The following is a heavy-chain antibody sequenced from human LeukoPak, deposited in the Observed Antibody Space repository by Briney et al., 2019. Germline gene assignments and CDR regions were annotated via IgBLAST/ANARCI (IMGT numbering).Heavy chain of an antibody. CDR3: ARGVAAVGMDY. CDR2: IIPMLDKV. V-gene: IGHV1-69*04. D-gene: IGHD6-13*01. CDR1: GGTFSSYA. J-gene: IGHJ4*02. Sequence: ASVKVSCKASGGTFSSYAVNWVRQAPGQGLEWMGRIIPMLDKVTYAQKFQGRVTITADKSTSTAYMELSSLRSDDTDVYYCARGVAAVGMDYWGQGTLVTASS.